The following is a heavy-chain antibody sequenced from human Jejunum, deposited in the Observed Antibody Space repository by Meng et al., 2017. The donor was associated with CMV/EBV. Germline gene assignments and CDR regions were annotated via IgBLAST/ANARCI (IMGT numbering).Heavy chain of an antibody. CDR2: ISAYNGNT. V-gene: IGHV1-18*01. J-gene: IGHJ4*02. D-gene: IGHD2-2*01. CDR3: ARFYCSSTSCPHVLFDY. CDR1: GFIFTSYA. Sequence: QVELVQSGAEVEKPGASVKVACEASGFIFTSYAISWVRQAHGQGLQYMGWISAYNGNTNYAQELQGRVTMTTDTSTSTAYMELRSLRFDDTAVYYCARFYCSSTSCPHVLFDYWGQGTLVTVSS.